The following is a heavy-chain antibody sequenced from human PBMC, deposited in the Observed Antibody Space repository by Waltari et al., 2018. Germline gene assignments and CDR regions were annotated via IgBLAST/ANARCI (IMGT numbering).Heavy chain of an antibody. D-gene: IGHD6-13*01. V-gene: IGHV3-7*01. Sequence: EVQRVASGGGLVAPGGPLRLSCAASGFHFGKSWMTWVLQAPGKGREWVANINQDGSEKYSVESVKGRFTISRDNAKNSLYLQLNSLRADDTAVYYCTRGGDDSSWYWRNWGQGTLVTVSS. CDR1: GFHFGKSW. J-gene: IGHJ4*02. CDR3: TRGGDDSSWYWRN. CDR2: INQDGSEK.